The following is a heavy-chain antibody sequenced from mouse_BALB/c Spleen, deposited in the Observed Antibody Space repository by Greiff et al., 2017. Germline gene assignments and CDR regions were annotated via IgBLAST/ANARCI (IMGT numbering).Heavy chain of an antibody. CDR2: INPSNGRT. V-gene: IGHV1S81*02. D-gene: IGHD3-1*01. Sequence: QVQLQQPGAELVKPGASVKLSCKASGYTFTSYWMHWLKQRPGQGLEWIGEINPSNGRTNYNEKFKSKATLTVDKSSSTAYMQLSSLTSEDSAVYYCARSGYYGDYWGQGTTLTVSS. CDR1: GYTFTSYW. J-gene: IGHJ2*01. CDR3: ARSGYYGDY.